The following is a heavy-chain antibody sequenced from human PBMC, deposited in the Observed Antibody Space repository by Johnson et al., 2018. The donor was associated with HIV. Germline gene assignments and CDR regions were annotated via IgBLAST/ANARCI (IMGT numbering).Heavy chain of an antibody. J-gene: IGHJ3*02. CDR1: GFTFSSYD. CDR2: IGTAGDT. CDR3: ASEVRGVLDI. Sequence: VQLVESGGGLVQPGGSLRLSCAASGFTFSSYDMHWVRQATGKGLEWVSAIGTAGDTYYPGSVKGRFTISRENAKNSLYLQINSLRAEDTAVYYCASEVRGVLDIWGQGTMVTVSS. D-gene: IGHD3-10*01. V-gene: IGHV3-13*01.